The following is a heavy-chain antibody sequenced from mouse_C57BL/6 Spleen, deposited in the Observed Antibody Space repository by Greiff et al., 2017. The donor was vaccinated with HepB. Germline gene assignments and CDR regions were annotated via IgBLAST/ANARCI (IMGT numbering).Heavy chain of an antibody. D-gene: IGHD1-1*01. Sequence: VQLQQSGAELVRPGASVKLSCEASGYTFTDYYINWVKQRPGQGLEWIARIYPGSGNTYYNEKFKGKATLTAEKSSSTAYMQLSSLTSEDSAVYFCARKGGPTTVVARNYWGQGTTLTVSS. CDR1: GYTFTDYY. V-gene: IGHV1-76*01. CDR2: IYPGSGNT. CDR3: ARKGGPTTVVARNY. J-gene: IGHJ2*01.